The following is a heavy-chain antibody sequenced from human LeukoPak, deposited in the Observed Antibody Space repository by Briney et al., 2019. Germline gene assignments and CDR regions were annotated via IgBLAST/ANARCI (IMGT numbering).Heavy chain of an antibody. CDR2: INPSGGST. Sequence: ASVKVSCKASGYTFTSYYMHWVRQAPGQGLEWMGIINPSGGSTSYAQKFQGRVTMTRDTSTSTVYMELSSLRSEDTAVYYCARGIYSYGYLHYYYYMDVWGKGTTVTVSS. V-gene: IGHV1-46*01. CDR1: GYTFTSYY. D-gene: IGHD5-18*01. J-gene: IGHJ6*03. CDR3: ARGIYSYGYLHYYYYMDV.